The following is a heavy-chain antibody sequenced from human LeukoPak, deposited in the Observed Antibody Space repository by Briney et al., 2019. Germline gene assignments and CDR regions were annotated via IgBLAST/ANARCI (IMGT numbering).Heavy chain of an antibody. CDR3: ARDSGGDWNGDRYYYYGMDV. Sequence: SQTLSLTCTVSGGSISSGGYYWSWIRQHPGKGLEWIGYIYYSGSTYYNPSLKSRVTISVDTSKNQFSLKLSSVTAADTAVYYCARDSGGDWNGDRYYYYGMDVWGQGTTVTVSS. J-gene: IGHJ6*02. CDR2: IYYSGST. D-gene: IGHD1-1*01. V-gene: IGHV4-31*03. CDR1: GGSISSGGYY.